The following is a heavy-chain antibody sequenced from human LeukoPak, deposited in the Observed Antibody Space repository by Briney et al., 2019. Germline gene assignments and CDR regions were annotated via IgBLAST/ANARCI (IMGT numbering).Heavy chain of an antibody. CDR1: GGSISSGHYY. V-gene: IGHV4-30-4*08. J-gene: IGHJ3*01. Sequence: SQTLSLTCTVSGGSISSGHYYWSWIRQPPGKGLEWIGYIFYSGNSYYNPSLKSRVTISVDTSKNQFSLKLSSVTAADTAVYYCARFGAGGYYHDTNASPSDAFDLWGQGAAVTVSS. D-gene: IGHD3-22*01. CDR2: IFYSGNS. CDR3: ARFGAGGYYHDTNASPSDAFDL.